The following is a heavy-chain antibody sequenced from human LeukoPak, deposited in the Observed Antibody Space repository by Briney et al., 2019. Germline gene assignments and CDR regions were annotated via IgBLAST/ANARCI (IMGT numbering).Heavy chain of an antibody. CDR1: GGSIRGYY. Sequence: PSETLSLTCTVSGGSIRGYYWSWIRQPPGKGLEWIGYIYYSGSTNYNPSLKSRVATSVDTSKNQFSLKLSSVTAADTAVYYCASYSSSLEYFHTWGQGTLVTVSS. D-gene: IGHD6-13*01. CDR2: IYYSGST. CDR3: ASYSSSLEYFHT. V-gene: IGHV4-59*01. J-gene: IGHJ1*01.